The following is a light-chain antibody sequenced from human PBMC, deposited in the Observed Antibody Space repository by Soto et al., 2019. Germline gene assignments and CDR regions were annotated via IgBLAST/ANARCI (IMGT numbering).Light chain of an antibody. CDR1: QSVDSTF. CDR2: GAF. J-gene: IGKJ1*01. V-gene: IGKV3-20*01. Sequence: VLTQSPASLSLSPGQRATLSFRSSQSVDSTFFTWYQKKPGQAPSLLLYGAFKRDTGGPDRFSGSGSVTDFTLTISRLEPEDLAVYYGQQYMSSVTFGQGTKVEI. CDR3: QQYMSSVT.